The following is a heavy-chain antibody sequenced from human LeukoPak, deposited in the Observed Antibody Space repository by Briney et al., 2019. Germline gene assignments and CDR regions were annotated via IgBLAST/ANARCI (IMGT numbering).Heavy chain of an antibody. J-gene: IGHJ5*02. CDR3: ARGTRWFDP. CDR2: ISYDGSNK. V-gene: IGHV3-30*04. Sequence: GGSLRLSCAASGFTFSNYAMYWVRQAPGKGLEWVAVISYDGSNKYYADSVKSRFTISRDNSKNTLYLQMNSLRGEDTAVYYCARGTRWFDPWGQGTLVTVSS. CDR1: GFTFSNYA.